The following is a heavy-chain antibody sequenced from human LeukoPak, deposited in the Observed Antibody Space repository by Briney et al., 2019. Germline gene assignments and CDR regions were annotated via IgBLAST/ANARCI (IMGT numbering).Heavy chain of an antibody. Sequence: SETLSLTCAVYGGSFSGYYWSWIRQPPGKGLEWIGEINHSGSTNYNPSLKSRVTISVDTSKNQFSLKLSSVTAADTAVYYCARGGNYYQNWFGPWGQGTLVTVSS. CDR3: ARGGNYYQNWFGP. V-gene: IGHV4-34*01. CDR2: INHSGST. J-gene: IGHJ5*02. D-gene: IGHD3-10*01. CDR1: GGSFSGYY.